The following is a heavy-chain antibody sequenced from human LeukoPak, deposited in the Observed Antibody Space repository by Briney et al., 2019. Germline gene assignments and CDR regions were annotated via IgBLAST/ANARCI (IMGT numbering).Heavy chain of an antibody. CDR2: INPGGGNT. CDR3: ARIRDGYNDAYDI. J-gene: IGHJ3*02. D-gene: IGHD5-24*01. CDR1: GYTFTNYY. V-gene: IGHV1-46*01. Sequence: ASVKVSCKASGYTFTNYYIHWVRQAPGQGLEWMGLINPGGGNTNYAQNFQGRVTMTRDTSASTVYMQLSSLRSEDTAMYYCARIRDGYNDAYDIWGQGTVVTVPS.